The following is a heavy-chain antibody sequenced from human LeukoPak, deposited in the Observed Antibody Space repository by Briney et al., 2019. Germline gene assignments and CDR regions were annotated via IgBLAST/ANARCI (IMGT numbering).Heavy chain of an antibody. CDR1: GGSVSSGSYY. Sequence: SETLSLTCTVSGGSVSSGSYYWSWIRQPPGKGLEWIGYIYYSGSTNYNPSLKSRVTLSVDTSKNQFSLKLSSVTAADTAVYYCARDSVYYDILTGYQHIYYFDYWGQGTLVTVSS. J-gene: IGHJ4*02. V-gene: IGHV4-61*01. CDR3: ARDSVYYDILTGYQHIYYFDY. CDR2: IYYSGST. D-gene: IGHD3-9*01.